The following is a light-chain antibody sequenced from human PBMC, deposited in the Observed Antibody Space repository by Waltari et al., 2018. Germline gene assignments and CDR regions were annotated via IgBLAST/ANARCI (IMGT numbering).Light chain of an antibody. CDR2: DVY. J-gene: IGLJ1*01. Sequence: QSALPQPRPVSGSPGHSVTIPCNGTRPDLGGDRYVSWYQQHPGKAPKLIIYDVYNRPSGVPDRFSGSKSGTTASLTISGLQADDEANYYCFSYAGCYTLGVFGVGTKVAVL. CDR1: RPDLGGDRY. CDR3: FSYAGCYTLGV. V-gene: IGLV2-11*01.